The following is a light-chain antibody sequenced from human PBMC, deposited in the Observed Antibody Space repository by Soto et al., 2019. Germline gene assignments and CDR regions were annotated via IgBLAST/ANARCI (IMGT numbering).Light chain of an antibody. J-gene: IGKJ4*01. CDR2: DAS. CDR1: QSLSNNY. Sequence: EIVLTQSPGTLSLSPGERATLSCRASQSLSNNYLAWYQQKPGQAPRLLIYDASRRATGIPDRFSGSGSGTDFTLSMSRLEPEDYAVYYCQQYGSAPLAFGGGTKVDIK. CDR3: QQYGSAPLA. V-gene: IGKV3-20*01.